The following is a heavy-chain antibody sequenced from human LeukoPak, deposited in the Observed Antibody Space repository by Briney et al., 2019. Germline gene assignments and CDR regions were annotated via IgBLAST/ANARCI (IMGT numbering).Heavy chain of an antibody. D-gene: IGHD5-24*01. CDR2: ISYDGSNK. CDR1: GFTFSSYG. Sequence: GRSLRLSCAASGFTFSSYGMHWVRQAPGKGLEWVAVISYDGSNKYYADSVKGRFTISRDNSKNTLYLQMNSLRAEDTAVYYCARKRWLQFPDDYWGQGTLVTVSS. V-gene: IGHV3-30*03. J-gene: IGHJ4*02. CDR3: ARKRWLQFPDDY.